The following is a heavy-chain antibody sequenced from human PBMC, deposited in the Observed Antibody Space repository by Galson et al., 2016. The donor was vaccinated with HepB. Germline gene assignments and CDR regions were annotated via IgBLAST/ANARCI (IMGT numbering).Heavy chain of an antibody. Sequence: CAISGDSVSSNNAGWYWIGQSPSRGLEWLGRTFYRSNWQNDYAESVKSRITINPDTSKNQFSLHLSSVTPEDTAVYYCARSYLLGRGFGWWGPGTPVTVSS. V-gene: IGHV6-1*01. CDR1: GDSVSSNNAG. D-gene: IGHD3-10*01. J-gene: IGHJ4*02. CDR2: TFYRSNWQN. CDR3: ARSYLLGRGFGW.